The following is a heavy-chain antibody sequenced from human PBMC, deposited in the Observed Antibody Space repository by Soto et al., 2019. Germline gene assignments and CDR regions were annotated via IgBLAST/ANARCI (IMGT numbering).Heavy chain of an antibody. J-gene: IGHJ3*02. V-gene: IGHV4-59*01. CDR1: GGSISSYY. CDR3: ARDGTDYSAFDI. CDR2: IYYSGST. D-gene: IGHD4-4*01. Sequence: SETLSPTCTVSGGSISSYYWSWIRQPPGKGLEWIGYIYYSGSTNYNPSLKSRVTISVDSSKNQFSLKLSSVTAADTAVYYCARDGTDYSAFDIWGQGTMVTV.